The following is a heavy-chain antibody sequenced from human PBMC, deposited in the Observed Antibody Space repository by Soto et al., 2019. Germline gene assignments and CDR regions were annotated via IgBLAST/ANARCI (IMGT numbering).Heavy chain of an antibody. J-gene: IGHJ4*02. CDR3: ARDSAAGTGDYDY. CDR2: IYYSGST. CDR1: GGSMSRYY. Sequence: QVHLQESGPGPVKPSETLSLTCTVSGGSMSRYYWSWIRQPPGKGLEWIGYIYYSGSTNYNPSLKSRVTISVDTSKNQFSLKLTSVTAADTAVYYCARDSAAGTGDYDYWGQGTLVTVSS. D-gene: IGHD6-13*01. V-gene: IGHV4-59*01.